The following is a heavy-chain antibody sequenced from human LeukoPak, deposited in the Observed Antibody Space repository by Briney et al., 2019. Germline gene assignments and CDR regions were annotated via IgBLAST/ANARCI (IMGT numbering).Heavy chain of an antibody. CDR3: AGRSGYSPYYFDY. CDR2: ISGSGGST. CDR1: GFTFSSYA. Sequence: GGSLRLSCAASGFTFSSYAMSWVRQAPGKGLEWVSGISGSGGSTYYADSVKGRFTTSRDNSRSTLYLQMNSLRAEDTALYYCAGRSGYSPYYFDYWGQGILVTVSS. J-gene: IGHJ4*02. D-gene: IGHD2-15*01. V-gene: IGHV3-23*01.